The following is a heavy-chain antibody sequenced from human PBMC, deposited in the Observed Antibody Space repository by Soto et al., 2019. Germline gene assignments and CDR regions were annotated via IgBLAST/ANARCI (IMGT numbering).Heavy chain of an antibody. CDR3: TKGGWADY. Sequence: GGSLRLSCAASGFTFSSYGMTWVRQAPGKGLVWVSRISKSSDSTSYADSAKGRFTISRDNSKNTVYLQMNSLRAEDTAVYYCTKGGWADYWGQGTLVTVSS. V-gene: IGHV3-23*01. CDR2: ISKSSDST. D-gene: IGHD6-19*01. CDR1: GFTFSSYG. J-gene: IGHJ4*02.